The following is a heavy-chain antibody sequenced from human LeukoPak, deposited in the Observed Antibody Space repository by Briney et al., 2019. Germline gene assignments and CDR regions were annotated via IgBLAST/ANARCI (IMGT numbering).Heavy chain of an antibody. CDR1: GFTFSNYA. D-gene: IGHD5-18*01. V-gene: IGHV3-23*01. J-gene: IGHJ2*01. Sequence: GGSLRLSCAASGFTFSNYAMSWVRQAPGKGLEWVSGINWSGEKTSYADSAKGRFTISRDNSKNTLYLHMNSLRAEDTAVYYCAKMKGSAMVKWYSDLWGRGTLVTVSS. CDR2: INWSGEKT. CDR3: AKMKGSAMVKWYSDL.